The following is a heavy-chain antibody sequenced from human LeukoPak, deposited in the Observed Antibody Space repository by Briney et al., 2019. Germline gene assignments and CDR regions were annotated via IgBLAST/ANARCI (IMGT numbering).Heavy chain of an antibody. CDR1: GGSIRIGGYY. J-gene: IGHJ5*02. Sequence: PSETLSLTCTVSGGSIRIGGYYWSWIRQHPGKGLEWIGYIYYSGSTYYNPSLKSRVTISVDTSKNQFSLKLSSVTAADTAVYYCARVAYSSSWYWFDPWGQGTLVTVSS. V-gene: IGHV4-31*03. D-gene: IGHD6-13*01. CDR2: IYYSGST. CDR3: ARVAYSSSWYWFDP.